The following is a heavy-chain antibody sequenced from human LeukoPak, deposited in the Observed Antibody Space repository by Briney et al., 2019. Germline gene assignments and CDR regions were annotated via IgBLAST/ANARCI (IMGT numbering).Heavy chain of an antibody. CDR1: GFTFSKFG. CDR2: ICSDGRKK. V-gene: IGHV3-33*01. CDR3: AAHEGTPMVLY. J-gene: IGHJ4*02. Sequence: GGSLRLSCAASGFTFSKFGMHWVRQAPGKGVEGVAVICSDGRKKYYADSVKGRFTISRENTKNTVYLQMNSLRVEDTAVYYCAAHEGTPMVLYWGQGTLVTVSS. D-gene: IGHD5-18*01.